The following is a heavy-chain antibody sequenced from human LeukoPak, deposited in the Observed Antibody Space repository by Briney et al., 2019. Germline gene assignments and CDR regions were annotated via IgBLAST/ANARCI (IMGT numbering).Heavy chain of an antibody. CDR2: ILNDGSQE. V-gene: IGHV3-33*06. CDR1: GLTFSSYG. Sequence: GGSLRLSCAASGLTFSSYGMHWVRQAPGKGLEWVAVILNDGSQEKYADSVKGRFTISRDNSKNTLYLQMNSLRAEDTAVYYCAKDRPKTYYYDSSGYYPFDYWGQGTLVTVSS. CDR3: AKDRPKTYYYDSSGYYPFDY. J-gene: IGHJ4*02. D-gene: IGHD3-22*01.